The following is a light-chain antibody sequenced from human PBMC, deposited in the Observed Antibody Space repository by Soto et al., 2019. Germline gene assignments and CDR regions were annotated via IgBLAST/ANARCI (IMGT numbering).Light chain of an antibody. Sequence: EIVLTQSPATLSLSPGERATLSCRASQSVNSYLAWYQQKPGQAPRLLIYDASNRATGIPARFSGSGSATDFTLTISSLEPEDFAVYYCQHYGYPQWTFGQGTKVEI. CDR3: QHYGYPQWT. CDR1: QSVNSY. CDR2: DAS. V-gene: IGKV3-11*01. J-gene: IGKJ1*01.